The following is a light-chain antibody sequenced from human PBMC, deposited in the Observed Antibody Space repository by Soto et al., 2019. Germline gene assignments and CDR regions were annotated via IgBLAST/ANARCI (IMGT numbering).Light chain of an antibody. V-gene: IGKV1-39*01. Sequence: DIQMTQSPSSLSASVGDRVTITCRASQSISNYLNWYEQKPGKAPKRLIYGASSLQSGVPSRFSGSGSGTDFTLTISSLQPEDFATYFCQQSYSTPWTFGQGTKVEIK. CDR3: QQSYSTPWT. CDR2: GAS. CDR1: QSISNY. J-gene: IGKJ1*01.